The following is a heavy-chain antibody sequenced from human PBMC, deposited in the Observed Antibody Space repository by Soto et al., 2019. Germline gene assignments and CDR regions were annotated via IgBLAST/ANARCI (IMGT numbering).Heavy chain of an antibody. CDR1: GYTFTSYG. Sequence: GASVKVSCKASGYTFTSYGISWVRQAPGQGLEWMGWISANNGNTNYAQKLQGRGTMTTDTSTSTAYMELRSLRSDDTAVYYCARAPPVWGSYRYIYWGQGTLVTVSS. CDR2: ISANNGNT. J-gene: IGHJ4*02. D-gene: IGHD3-16*02. V-gene: IGHV1-18*04. CDR3: ARAPPVWGSYRYIY.